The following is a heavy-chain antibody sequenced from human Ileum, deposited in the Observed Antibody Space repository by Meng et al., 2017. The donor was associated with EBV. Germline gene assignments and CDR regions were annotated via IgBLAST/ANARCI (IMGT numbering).Heavy chain of an antibody. Sequence: QFQESGPELWNPWGPLPLIRASSGASSGSSYWWTWVRQPPEKGLEWIGEIYHSGSTNYNPSLKSRLTLSVDKSKSQFSLELISVTAADTAVYYCARGRRFGSGRYALDYWGQGTLVTVSS. J-gene: IGHJ4*02. CDR2: IYHSGST. CDR1: GASSGSSYW. D-gene: IGHD3-10*01. CDR3: ARGRRFGSGRYALDY. V-gene: IGHV4-4*02.